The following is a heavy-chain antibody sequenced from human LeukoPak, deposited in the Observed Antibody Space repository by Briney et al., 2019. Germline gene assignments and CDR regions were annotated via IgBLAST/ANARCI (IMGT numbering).Heavy chain of an antibody. Sequence: GGSLRLSCAASRFTVSSNYMSWVRQAPGKGLEWVSVIYSGGSTYYADSVKGRFTISRDNSKNTLYLQMNSLRAEDTAVYYCARETTVTRDAFDIWGQGTMVTVSS. CDR2: IYSGGST. CDR1: RFTVSSNY. D-gene: IGHD4-17*01. V-gene: IGHV3-53*01. CDR3: ARETTVTRDAFDI. J-gene: IGHJ3*02.